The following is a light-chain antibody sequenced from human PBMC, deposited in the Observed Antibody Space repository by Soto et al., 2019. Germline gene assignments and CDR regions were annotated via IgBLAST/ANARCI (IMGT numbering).Light chain of an antibody. Sequence: EIVLTQSPATLSLSPGERATLSCRASQSVSSSYLAWYQQKPGQAPRRLIYGASSRATGIPDKFSGSGSGTDFTLTISRLEPEDFAVFYCQQYGSSAWTFGQGTKVDI. CDR1: QSVSSSY. J-gene: IGKJ1*01. CDR3: QQYGSSAWT. CDR2: GAS. V-gene: IGKV3-20*01.